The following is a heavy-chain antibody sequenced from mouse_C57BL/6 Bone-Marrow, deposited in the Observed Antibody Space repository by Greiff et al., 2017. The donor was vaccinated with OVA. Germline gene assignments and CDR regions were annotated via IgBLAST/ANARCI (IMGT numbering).Heavy chain of an antibody. J-gene: IGHJ2*01. D-gene: IGHD1-1*01. CDR1: GYAFTNYL. Sequence: QVQLQQSGAELVRPGTSVKVSCKASGYAFTNYLIEWVKQRPGQGLEWIGVINPGSGGTNYNEKFKGKATLTADKSSSTAYMQLSSLTSEDSAVYFCARDDGSSFDYWGQGTTLTVSS. CDR3: ARDDGSSFDY. V-gene: IGHV1-54*01. CDR2: INPGSGGT.